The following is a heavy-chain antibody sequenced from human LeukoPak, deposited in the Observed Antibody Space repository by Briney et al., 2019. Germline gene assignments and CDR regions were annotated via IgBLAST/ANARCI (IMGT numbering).Heavy chain of an antibody. CDR1: GFRFSNSW. J-gene: IGHJ4*02. V-gene: IGHV3-74*01. D-gene: IGHD2/OR15-2a*01. CDR2: MKTDGTRI. Sequence: GGSLRLSCAASGFRFSNSWMYWVRQGPGKGPVWVSRMKTDGTRIEYADSVKGRFTISRDNAKSTLFLQMSSLRAEDTAVYYCARDLSGPRDYWGQGTLVTVSS. CDR3: ARDLSGPRDY.